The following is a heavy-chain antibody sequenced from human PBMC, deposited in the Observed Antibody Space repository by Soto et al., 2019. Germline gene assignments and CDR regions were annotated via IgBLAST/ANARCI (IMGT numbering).Heavy chain of an antibody. CDR1: GYTFTSYD. V-gene: IGHV1-8*01. Sequence: ASVKVSCKASGYTFTSYDINWVRQTAGQGLEWMGWMSPKTANTGYAQKFQGRVTMTRSTSISTAYVELSSLTSEDTAVYYCTGGPPNWGFDSWGQGTPVTVS. D-gene: IGHD7-27*01. CDR3: TGGPPNWGFDS. J-gene: IGHJ5*01. CDR2: MSPKTANT.